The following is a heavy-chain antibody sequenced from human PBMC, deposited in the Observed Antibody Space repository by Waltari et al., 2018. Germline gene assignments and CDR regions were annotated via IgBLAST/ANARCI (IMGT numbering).Heavy chain of an antibody. J-gene: IGHJ4*02. D-gene: IGHD6-13*01. Sequence: QVQLQESGPGLVKPSETLSLTCAVSGYSISSGYYWGWIRQPPGKGLEWIGSIYHSGSTYYNPSLKSRVTISVDTSKNQFSLKLSSVTAADTAVYYCAKYLAAAGCFDYWGQGTLVTVSS. CDR3: AKYLAAAGCFDY. CDR2: IYHSGST. V-gene: IGHV4-38-2*01. CDR1: GYSISSGYY.